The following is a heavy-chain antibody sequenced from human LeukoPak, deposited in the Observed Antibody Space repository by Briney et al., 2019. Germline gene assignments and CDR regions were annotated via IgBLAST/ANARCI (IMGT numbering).Heavy chain of an antibody. Sequence: GGSLRLSCAASGFTFDDYAMHWVRQAPGKGLEWVSLISGDGGSTYYADSVKGRFTISRDNSKNSLYLQMNSLRAEDTAVYYCARDGGFIPYWGQGTLVTVSS. CDR2: ISGDGGST. D-gene: IGHD3-10*01. V-gene: IGHV3-43*02. CDR1: GFTFDDYA. J-gene: IGHJ4*02. CDR3: ARDGGFIPY.